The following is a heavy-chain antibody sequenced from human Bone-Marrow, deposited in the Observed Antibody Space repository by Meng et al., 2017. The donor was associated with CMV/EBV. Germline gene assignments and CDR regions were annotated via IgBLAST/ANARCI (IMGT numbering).Heavy chain of an antibody. CDR1: GFTFSSYA. Sequence: GGSLRLSCAASGFTFSSYAMSWVRQAPGKGLEWVSAISGSGGSTYYADSVKGRFTISRDNSKNTLYLQMNSLRAEDTAVYYCAKDSHAARRNYYGTDVWGQGTTVTVSS. D-gene: IGHD6-6*01. CDR3: AKDSHAARRNYYGTDV. J-gene: IGHJ6*02. CDR2: ISGSGGST. V-gene: IGHV3-23*01.